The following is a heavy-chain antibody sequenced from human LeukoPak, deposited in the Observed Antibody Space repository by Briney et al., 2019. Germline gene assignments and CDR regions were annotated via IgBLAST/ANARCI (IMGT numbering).Heavy chain of an antibody. J-gene: IGHJ4*02. D-gene: IGHD5-18*01. V-gene: IGHV5-10-1*01. CDR2: IDPSDSYT. CDR3: ARQFRAYNRIDY. CDR1: GYSFTSYW. Sequence: GESLRISRKGSGYSFTSYWISWVRQMPGKGLEWMGRIDPSDSYTNYSPSFQGHVTISADKSISTAYLQWSSLKASDTAMYYCARQFRAYNRIDYWGQGTLVTVSS.